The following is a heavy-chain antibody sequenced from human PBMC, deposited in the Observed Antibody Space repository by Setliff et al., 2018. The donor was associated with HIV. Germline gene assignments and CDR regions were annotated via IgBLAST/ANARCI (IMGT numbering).Heavy chain of an antibody. Sequence: PSETLSLSCAASGFAFSNYAMNWVRQAPGKGLEWISYLSSESSTVYYADSVKGRFTVSRDNAKNSLYLQMNSLRAEDTAVYYCAKDRFSDSSAPGDAFDVWGVGTLVTVSS. V-gene: IGHV3-48*04. D-gene: IGHD3-22*01. CDR2: LSSESSTV. CDR3: AKDRFSDSSAPGDAFDV. J-gene: IGHJ3*01. CDR1: GFAFSNYA.